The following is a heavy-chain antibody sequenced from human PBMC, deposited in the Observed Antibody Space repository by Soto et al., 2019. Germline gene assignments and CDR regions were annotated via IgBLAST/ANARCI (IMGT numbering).Heavy chain of an antibody. D-gene: IGHD6-13*01. CDR1: GYTFTSYA. Sequence: QVQLVQSGAEVKKPGASVKVSCKASGYTFTSYAIHWVRQAPGQRREWMGWINTAKDTTKYSRKFQGRVTITRDTSTTIIYMELSSLRSQDTAVYSWARASSWSYFEYWGQGRLGTVSS. J-gene: IGHJ4*02. V-gene: IGHV1-3*04. CDR3: ARASSWSYFEY. CDR2: INTAKDTT.